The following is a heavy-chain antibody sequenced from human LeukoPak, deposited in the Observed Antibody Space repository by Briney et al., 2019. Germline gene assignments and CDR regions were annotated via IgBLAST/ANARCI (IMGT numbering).Heavy chain of an antibody. J-gene: IGHJ4*02. Sequence: PGGSLRLSCAASGFTVSSNYMSWVRQAQGKGLEWVSVIYSGGSTYYADSVKGRFTISRDNSKNTLYLQMNSLRAEDTAVYYCARDLGSYLNPGPPGYWGQGTLVTVSS. CDR1: GFTVSSNY. CDR3: ARDLGSYLNPGPPGY. CDR2: IYSGGST. V-gene: IGHV3-53*01. D-gene: IGHD3-16*01.